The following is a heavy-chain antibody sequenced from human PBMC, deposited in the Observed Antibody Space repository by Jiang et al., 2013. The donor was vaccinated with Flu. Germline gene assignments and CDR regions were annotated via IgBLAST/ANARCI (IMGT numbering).Heavy chain of an antibody. CDR2: INPSGGST. J-gene: IGHJ6*02. D-gene: IGHD3-22*01. CDR3: ARDFXIVIPFGLVSDSSGGGMDV. Sequence: VQLVESGAEVKKPGASVKVSCKASGYTFTSYYMHWVRQAPGQGLEWMGIINPSGGSTSYAQKFQGRVTMTRDTSTSTVYMELSSLRSEDTAVYYCARDFXIVIPFGLVSDSSGGGMDVWG. V-gene: IGHV1-46*01. CDR1: GYTFTSYY.